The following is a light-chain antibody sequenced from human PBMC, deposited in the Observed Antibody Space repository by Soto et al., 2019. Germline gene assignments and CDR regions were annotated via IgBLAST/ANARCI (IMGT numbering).Light chain of an antibody. Sequence: IVLTQSPGTLSLSPGERATLSCRPSQSVSSSYLAWYQQKPGQAPRLHIYGASTRATGIPDRFTGSGSGTDFTLTISRLEPEDFATYYCQQYYSYPQTFGQGTKVDIK. CDR1: QSVSSSY. CDR3: QQYYSYPQT. J-gene: IGKJ1*01. CDR2: GAS. V-gene: IGKV3-20*01.